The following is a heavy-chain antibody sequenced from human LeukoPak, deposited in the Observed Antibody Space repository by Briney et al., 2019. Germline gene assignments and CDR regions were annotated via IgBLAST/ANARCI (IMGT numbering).Heavy chain of an antibody. CDR3: ARDTRDIVVVPAAMRLQSDDY. J-gene: IGHJ4*02. CDR1: GFTFSSYS. Sequence: GGSLRLSCAASGFTFSSYSMNWVRQAPGKGLEWVSSISSSSSYIYYADSVKGRFTISRDNAKNSLYLQMNSLRAEDTAVYYCARDTRDIVVVPAAMRLQSDDYWGQGTLVTVSS. CDR2: ISSSSSYI. V-gene: IGHV3-21*01. D-gene: IGHD2-2*01.